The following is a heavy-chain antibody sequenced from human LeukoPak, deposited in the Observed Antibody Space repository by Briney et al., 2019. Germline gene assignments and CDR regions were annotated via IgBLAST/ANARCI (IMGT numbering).Heavy chain of an antibody. D-gene: IGHD6-19*01. V-gene: IGHV4-59*08. CDR2: IYYSGST. Sequence: SETLSLTCTVSGGSISNYYWSWIRQSPGKGLEWIGYIYYSGSTNYNPSPKSRVTISVDTSKNQFSLKLTSVTVADTAVYYCARHGGWLAGARNWGQGTLVTVSS. CDR1: GGSISNYY. J-gene: IGHJ4*02. CDR3: ARHGGWLAGARN.